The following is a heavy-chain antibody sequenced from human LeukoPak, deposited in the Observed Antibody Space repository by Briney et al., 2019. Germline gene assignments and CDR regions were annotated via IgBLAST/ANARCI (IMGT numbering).Heavy chain of an antibody. CDR3: ARRKGGYYYGAEGYYFDY. V-gene: IGHV4-34*01. CDR2: INHSGST. D-gene: IGHD3-22*01. J-gene: IGHJ4*02. CDR1: GGSFSGYY. Sequence: SETLSLTCAVYGGSFSGYYWSWIRQPPGKGLEWIGKINHSGSTNYNPSLKSRVTISVDTSKNQFSLKLSSVTAADTAVYYCARRKGGYYYGAEGYYFDYWGQGTLVTVSS.